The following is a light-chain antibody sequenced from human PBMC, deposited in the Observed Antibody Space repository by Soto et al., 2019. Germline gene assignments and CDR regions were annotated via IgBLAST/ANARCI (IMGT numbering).Light chain of an antibody. CDR2: TTS. J-gene: IGKJ1*01. V-gene: IGKV3-20*01. Sequence: EVVLTQSPGTLSLSPGERATLSCRATQSVSSSFLAWYQQKPGQAPRLLVYTTSTRATGIPDRFSGSGSGTDVTLTISRLEPEDVAVYYFQHYDTSWTFGQGTKLEIK. CDR3: QHYDTSWT. CDR1: QSVSSSF.